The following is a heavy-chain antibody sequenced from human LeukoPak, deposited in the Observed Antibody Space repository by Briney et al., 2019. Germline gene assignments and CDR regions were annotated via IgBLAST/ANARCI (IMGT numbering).Heavy chain of an antibody. Sequence: GGSLRLSCTASGFTFGDYAMSWVRQAPGKGLEWVGFIRSKAYGGTTGYAASVKGRFTISRDDSKSIAYLQMNSLKTEDTAVYYCTRARSSGWYLGDFDYWGQGTLVTVSS. J-gene: IGHJ4*02. D-gene: IGHD6-19*01. CDR2: IRSKAYGGTT. CDR1: GFTFGDYA. CDR3: TRARSSGWYLGDFDY. V-gene: IGHV3-49*04.